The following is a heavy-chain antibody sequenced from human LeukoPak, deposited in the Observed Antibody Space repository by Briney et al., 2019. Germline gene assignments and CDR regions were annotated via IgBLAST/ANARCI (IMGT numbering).Heavy chain of an antibody. V-gene: IGHV3-7*01. J-gene: IGHJ4*01. CDR1: GFVFSDYW. Sequence: PGGSLRLSCTASGFVFSDYWLGWVRQAPGKGLEWVANVKQDETEKYYGDSARGRFTISRDNSKNSLYLQMNSLRAGDTAVYYCARLNWGVSTAGFDYWGHGTLVTVSS. CDR2: VKQDETEK. D-gene: IGHD5/OR15-5a*01. CDR3: ARLNWGVSTAGFDY.